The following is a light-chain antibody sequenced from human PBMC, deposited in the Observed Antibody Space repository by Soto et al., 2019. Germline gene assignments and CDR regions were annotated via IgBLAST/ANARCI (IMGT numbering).Light chain of an antibody. CDR2: AAS. V-gene: IGKV1-39*01. CDR3: QQYENYWT. J-gene: IGKJ1*01. Sequence: DIHMTQSPSSLSASVGYIFPITCRASQSIRSYLNWYKQKPGKAPKLLIYAASSLQSGVPSSLSGSGSGTEFTLTISNMKPDDFATYYCQQYENYWTFGQGTKVDIK. CDR1: QSIRSY.